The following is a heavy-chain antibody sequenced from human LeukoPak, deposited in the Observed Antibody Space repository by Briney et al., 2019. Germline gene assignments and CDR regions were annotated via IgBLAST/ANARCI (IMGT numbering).Heavy chain of an antibody. V-gene: IGHV1-69*13. CDR3: ARMGPAAIVYWFDP. Sequence: ASVKVSCKASGGTFSSYAISWVRQAPGQGLEWMGGIIPIFGTANNAQKFQGRVTITADESTSTAYMELSSLRSEDTAVYYCARMGPAAIVYWFDPWGQGTLVTVSS. CDR2: IIPIFGTA. D-gene: IGHD2-2*01. CDR1: GGTFSSYA. J-gene: IGHJ5*02.